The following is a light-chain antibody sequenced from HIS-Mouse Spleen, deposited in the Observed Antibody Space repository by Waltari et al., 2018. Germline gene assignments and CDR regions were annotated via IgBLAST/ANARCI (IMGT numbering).Light chain of an antibody. CDR2: SNN. J-gene: IGLJ3*02. V-gene: IGLV1-44*01. CDR1: SPTSGSNT. CDR3: AAWDDSLNGYWV. Sequence: QSVLTQPPSASGTPGQRVTISCSGTSPTSGSNTLTWSQQLPGTAPKLLIYSNNQRPSGVPDRFSGSKSGTSASLAISGLQSEDEADYYCAAWDDSLNGYWVFGGGTKLTVL.